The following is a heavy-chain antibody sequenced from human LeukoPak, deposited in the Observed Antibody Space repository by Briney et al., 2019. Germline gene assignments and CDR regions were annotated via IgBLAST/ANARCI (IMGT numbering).Heavy chain of an antibody. CDR2: IIPIFGTA. Sequence: ASVKVSCKASGGTFSSYAISWVRQAPGQGLEWMGGIIPIFGTANYAQKFQGRVTITADESTSTAYMELSSLRSEGTAVYYCARPNSGYDFVPYGMDVWGQGTTVTVSS. V-gene: IGHV1-69*13. CDR3: ARPNSGYDFVPYGMDV. J-gene: IGHJ6*02. CDR1: GGTFSSYA. D-gene: IGHD5-12*01.